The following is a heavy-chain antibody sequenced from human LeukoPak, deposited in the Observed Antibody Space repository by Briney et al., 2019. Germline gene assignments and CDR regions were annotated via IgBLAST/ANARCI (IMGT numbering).Heavy chain of an antibody. Sequence: PSQTLSLTCTVSGGSISIGSYYWSWIRQPAGKGLEWIGRIYTSGSTNYNPSLKSRVTISVDTSKNQFSLKLSSVTAADTAVYYCARYTGDLKTFDIWGQGTMVTVSS. D-gene: IGHD7-27*01. V-gene: IGHV4-61*02. CDR2: IYTSGST. CDR1: GGSISIGSYY. CDR3: ARYTGDLKTFDI. J-gene: IGHJ3*02.